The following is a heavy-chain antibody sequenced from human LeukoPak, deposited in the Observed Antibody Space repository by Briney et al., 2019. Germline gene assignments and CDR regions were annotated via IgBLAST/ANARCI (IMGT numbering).Heavy chain of an antibody. CDR2: ISSSGSTI. CDR3: ARARRRSGYYLG. CDR1: GFTFSSYS. J-gene: IGHJ4*02. Sequence: GGSLRLSCAASGFTFSSYSMNWIRQAPGKGLKWVSYISSSGSTIYYADSVKGRFTISRDNAKNSLYLQMNSLRAEDTAVYYCARARRRSGYYLGWGQGTLVTVSS. V-gene: IGHV3-48*04. D-gene: IGHD3-22*01.